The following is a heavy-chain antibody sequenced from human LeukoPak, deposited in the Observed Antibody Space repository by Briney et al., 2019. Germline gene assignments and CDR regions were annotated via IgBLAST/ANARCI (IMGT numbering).Heavy chain of an antibody. D-gene: IGHD3-9*01. CDR2: IIPIFGTA. CDR1: GGTFSSYA. Sequence: RASVKVSCKASGGTFSSYAISWVRQAPGQGLEWMGGIIPIFGTANYAQKFQGRVTITADKSTSTAYMELSSLRSEDTAVYYCARDPVHYGILTGYYFSEANWFDPWGQGTLVTVSS. CDR3: ARDPVHYGILTGYYFSEANWFDP. V-gene: IGHV1-69*06. J-gene: IGHJ5*02.